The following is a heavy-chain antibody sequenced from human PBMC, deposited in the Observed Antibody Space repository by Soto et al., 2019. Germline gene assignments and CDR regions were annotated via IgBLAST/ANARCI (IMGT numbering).Heavy chain of an antibody. V-gene: IGHV3-23*01. D-gene: IGHD2-2*01. CDR2: ISGSDAGT. J-gene: IGHJ4*02. CDR3: TKDPCTRSSCYFYF. Sequence: EVQLLESGGGLVQPGGSLRLSCEASGFTFSSHAMSWVRQAPGKGLEWVSAISGSDAGTFDADSVRGRFTISRDNSKTTLYLHMTSLRVEDTAIYYCTKDPCTRSSCYFYFWGQGSLVTVSS. CDR1: GFTFSSHA.